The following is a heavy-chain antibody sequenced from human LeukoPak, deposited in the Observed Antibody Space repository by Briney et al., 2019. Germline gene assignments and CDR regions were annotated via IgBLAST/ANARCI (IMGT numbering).Heavy chain of an antibody. D-gene: IGHD3-10*01. CDR1: GFTVSTNY. CDR3: ARVGDHFHWYLDL. Sequence: GGSLRLSCAASGFTVSTNYMNWVRQAPGKGLEWVSILYSGSDTYYSDSVKGRFTISRDSSKNILSLQMNNLRAEDTAVYYCARVGDHFHWYLDLWGRGTLVTVSS. V-gene: IGHV3-53*01. J-gene: IGHJ2*01. CDR2: LYSGSDT.